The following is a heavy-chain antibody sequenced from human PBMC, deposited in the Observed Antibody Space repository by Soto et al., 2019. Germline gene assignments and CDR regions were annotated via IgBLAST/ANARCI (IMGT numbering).Heavy chain of an antibody. Sequence: ASVKVSWKAAGYTFTSYDINWVRQATGQGLEWMGWMNPNSGNTGYAQKFQGRVTMTRNTSISTAYMELSSLRSEDTAVYYCARERSAAGTGWFDPWGQGTLVTVSS. J-gene: IGHJ5*02. V-gene: IGHV1-8*01. CDR2: MNPNSGNT. D-gene: IGHD6-13*01. CDR3: ARERSAAGTGWFDP. CDR1: GYTFTSYD.